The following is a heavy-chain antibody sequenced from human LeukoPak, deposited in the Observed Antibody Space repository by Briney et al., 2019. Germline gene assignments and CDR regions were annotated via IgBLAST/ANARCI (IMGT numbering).Heavy chain of an antibody. V-gene: IGHV1-18*01. CDR2: ISAYNGNT. CDR3: ARVFREGEYCSSTSCYAGGAEYFQH. CDR1: GYTFTSYG. Sequence: GASVKVSCKASGYTFTSYGISWVRQAPGQGLEWMGWISAYNGNTNYAQKLQGRVTMTTDTSTSTAYMELRSLRSDDTAVYYCARVFREGEYCSSTSCYAGGAEYFQHWGQGTLVTVSS. J-gene: IGHJ1*01. D-gene: IGHD2-2*01.